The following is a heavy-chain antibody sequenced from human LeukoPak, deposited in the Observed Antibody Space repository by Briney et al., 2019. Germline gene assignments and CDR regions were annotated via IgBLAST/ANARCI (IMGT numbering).Heavy chain of an antibody. V-gene: IGHV3-23*01. CDR2: ISGSGGSI. D-gene: IGHD3-22*01. CDR3: AKFDVGDSSGYSLDY. Sequence: PGGSLRLSCAASGFTFSSYAMSWVRQAPGKGLEWVSAISGSGGSIYYADSVKGRFTISRDNSKNTLYLQMNSLRAEDTAVYYCAKFDVGDSSGYSLDYWGQGTLVTVSS. CDR1: GFTFSSYA. J-gene: IGHJ4*02.